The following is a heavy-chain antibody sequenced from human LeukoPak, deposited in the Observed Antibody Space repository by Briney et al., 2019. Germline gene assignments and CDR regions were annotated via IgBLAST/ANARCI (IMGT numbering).Heavy chain of an antibody. CDR1: GFTFSSYS. J-gene: IGHJ4*02. V-gene: IGHV3-21*01. D-gene: IGHD4-17*01. Sequence: GGSLRLSCAASGFTFSSYSMNWVRQAPGKGLECVSSISSSRSSIYSAASVQRRFTISRHNAKNSLYLQMNSLRAEDTAVYYCARDSYGDYSHWGQGTLVTVSS. CDR3: ARDSYGDYSH. CDR2: ISSSRSSI.